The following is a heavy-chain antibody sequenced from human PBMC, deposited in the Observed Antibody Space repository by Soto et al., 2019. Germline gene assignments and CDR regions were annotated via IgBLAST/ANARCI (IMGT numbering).Heavy chain of an antibody. Sequence: EVQLVESGGGLVQPGGSLRLSCAASGFTFSDHYMDWVRQAPGKGLEWVGRTRNKANSYTTAYAASVKGRFTISRDDSKNSLYLQMNSLKTEDTAVYYCARYGPIAAADTYDDYYYGMDVWGQGTTVTVSS. CDR2: TRNKANSYTT. J-gene: IGHJ6*02. V-gene: IGHV3-72*01. CDR1: GFTFSDHY. CDR3: ARYGPIAAADTYDDYYYGMDV. D-gene: IGHD6-13*01.